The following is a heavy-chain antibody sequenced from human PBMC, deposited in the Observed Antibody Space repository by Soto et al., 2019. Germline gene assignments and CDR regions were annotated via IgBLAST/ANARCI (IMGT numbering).Heavy chain of an antibody. CDR1: GFTFSNYD. V-gene: IGHV3-13*01. CDR3: ARELHGGSYGMDV. CDR2: ITTAGDT. J-gene: IGHJ6*02. Sequence: EVQLVECGGGLGQPGGSLRLSCAASGFTFSNYDMHWVRQVTGKGLEWVSGITTAGDTYYPGSVKGRFTISREKAKNSLYLQMNSLSAGDTAVYYCARELHGGSYGMDVWGQGTTVTVSS.